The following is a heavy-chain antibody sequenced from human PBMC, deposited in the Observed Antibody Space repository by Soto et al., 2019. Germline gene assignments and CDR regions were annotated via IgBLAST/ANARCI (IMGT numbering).Heavy chain of an antibody. V-gene: IGHV1-69*08. CDR3: ARERYCSSTSCYGGGYNWFDP. CDR1: GGTFSSYT. D-gene: IGHD2-2*01. CDR2: IIPILGIA. J-gene: IGHJ5*02. Sequence: QVQLVQSGAEVKKPGSSVKVSCKASGGTFSSYTISWVRQAPGQGLEWMGRIIPILGIANYAQKFQGRVTITADKSTSTAYMELSSLRSEDTAVYYCARERYCSSTSCYGGGYNWFDPWGQGTLVTVSS.